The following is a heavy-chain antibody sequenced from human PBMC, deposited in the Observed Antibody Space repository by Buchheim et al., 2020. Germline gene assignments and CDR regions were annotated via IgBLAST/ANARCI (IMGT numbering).Heavy chain of an antibody. CDR3: ARERYSYGYSRPYFDY. J-gene: IGHJ4*02. V-gene: IGHV4-31*03. Sequence: QVQLQESGPGLVKPSQTLSLTCTVSGGSISSDGYYCSWIRQHPGKGLAWIGYFYYSGSNYYNPSLKSRVTISVDTSKHQFSLKLSSVTAADTAVYYCARERYSYGYSRPYFDYWGQGTL. D-gene: IGHD5-18*01. CDR2: FYYSGSN. CDR1: GGSISSDGYY.